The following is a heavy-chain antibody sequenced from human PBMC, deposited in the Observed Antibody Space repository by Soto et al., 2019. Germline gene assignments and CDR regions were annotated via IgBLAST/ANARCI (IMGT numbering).Heavy chain of an antibody. CDR2: IYYRANP. D-gene: IGHD3-22*01. CDR3: ARADSSGYTFEH. J-gene: IGHJ4*02. Sequence: SETLSLTCTVSGWSINTYYWSWIRQPPGKGLEWIGYIYYRANPNYNPSLKSRVTISQDTSKNQFSLKLSSVSAADTAVYYCARADSSGYTFEHWGQGTLVTVSS. V-gene: IGHV4-59*12. CDR1: GWSINTYY.